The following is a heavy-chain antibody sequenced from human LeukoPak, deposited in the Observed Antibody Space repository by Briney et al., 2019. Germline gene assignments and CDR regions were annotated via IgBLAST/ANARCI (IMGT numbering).Heavy chain of an antibody. V-gene: IGHV3-30*02. J-gene: IGHJ5*02. CDR3: AKAKWDYSNYLGGFDP. CDR1: GFTFSSYG. D-gene: IGHD4-11*01. Sequence: GGSLRLSCAASGFTFSSYGMHWVRQAPGKGLGWVAFIRYDGSNKYYADSVQGRFTISRDNSKNTLYLQMNSLRAGDTAVYYCAKAKWDYSNYLGGFDPWGQGTLVTVSS. CDR2: IRYDGSNK.